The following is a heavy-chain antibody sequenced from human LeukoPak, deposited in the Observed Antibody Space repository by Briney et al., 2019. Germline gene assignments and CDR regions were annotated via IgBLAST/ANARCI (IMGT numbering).Heavy chain of an antibody. J-gene: IGHJ4*02. CDR2: IYYSGST. V-gene: IGHV4-39*01. CDR1: GDSTSSDRYY. Sequence: SETLSLTCTISGDSTSSDRYYGGWVRQPPGKGLEWIGNIYYSGSTYYNPSLKSRVTMSADTSKNQFFLKLNSVTAADTAVYYCARGRPYSGGYHLDYWGQGTLVTVSP. D-gene: IGHD1-26*01. CDR3: ARGRPYSGGYHLDY.